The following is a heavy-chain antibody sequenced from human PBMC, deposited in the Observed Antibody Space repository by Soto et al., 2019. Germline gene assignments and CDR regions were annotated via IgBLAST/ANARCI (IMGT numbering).Heavy chain of an antibody. CDR2: INHSGST. J-gene: IGHJ4*02. D-gene: IGHD6-13*01. V-gene: IGHV4-34*01. CDR3: ARVRKIAARYYFDY. Sequence: SETLSLTCTVYGGSFSGHYWSWIRQPPGKGLEWIGEINHSGSTNYNPSLKSRVTISVDTSKNQFSLKLSSVTAADTAVYYCARVRKIAARYYFDYWGQGTLVTVSS. CDR1: GGSFSGHY.